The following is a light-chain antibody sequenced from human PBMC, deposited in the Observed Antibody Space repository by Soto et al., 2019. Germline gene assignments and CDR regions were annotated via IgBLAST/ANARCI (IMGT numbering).Light chain of an antibody. CDR2: DVT. V-gene: IGLV2-14*03. J-gene: IGLJ1*01. CDR1: SIDVGGYNY. CDR3: SSYTTSNTRQIV. Sequence: QSALTQPASVSVSPVQSITISFTGTSIDVGGYNYVSWYQHHPGKAPKLIIYDVTNRPSGVSNPFSGSKSGNTASLTISGLQPEDEADYYCSSYTTSNTRQIVFGTGTKLTVL.